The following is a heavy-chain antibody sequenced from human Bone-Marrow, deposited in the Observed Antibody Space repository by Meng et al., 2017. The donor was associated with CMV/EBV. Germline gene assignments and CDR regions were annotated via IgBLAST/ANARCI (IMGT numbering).Heavy chain of an antibody. V-gene: IGHV3-21*04. J-gene: IGHJ4*02. Sequence: GESLKISCAASGFTFSSYSMNWVRQAPGKGLEWVSSISSSSSYIYYADSVKGRFTISRDNAKNSLYLQMNSLRAEDTALYYCARLGSGYYTDYWGQGTLVTVSS. CDR2: ISSSSSYI. CDR1: GFTFSSYS. CDR3: ARLGSGYYTDY. D-gene: IGHD3-22*01.